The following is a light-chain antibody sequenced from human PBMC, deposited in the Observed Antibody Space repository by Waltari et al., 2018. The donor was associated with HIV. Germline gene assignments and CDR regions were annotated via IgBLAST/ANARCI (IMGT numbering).Light chain of an antibody. CDR2: GAS. Sequence: EVVMTQYPAPLSVSPGERATLSCRASQGVSSNLAWHQQKPGQAPRLLIYGASTRATGIPARFSGSGAGTEFTLTISSLQSEDFAVYYCQQYNDWPLTFGGGTKVEIK. CDR3: QQYNDWPLT. CDR1: QGVSSN. J-gene: IGKJ4*01. V-gene: IGKV3-15*01.